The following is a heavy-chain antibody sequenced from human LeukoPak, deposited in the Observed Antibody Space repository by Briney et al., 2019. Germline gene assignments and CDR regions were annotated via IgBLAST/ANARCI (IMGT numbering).Heavy chain of an antibody. J-gene: IGHJ4*02. D-gene: IGHD1-1*01. CDR3: TRDKQQLDDY. CDR1: GFTFSDYY. Sequence: GGSLRLSCAASGFTFSDYYMSWIRQAPGKGLEWVSDISWSSRYANYADSVKGRFTISRDNAKKSLYLQMNSLRAEDTAVYYCTRDKQQLDDYWGQGTLVTVSS. CDR2: ISWSSRYA. V-gene: IGHV3-11*05.